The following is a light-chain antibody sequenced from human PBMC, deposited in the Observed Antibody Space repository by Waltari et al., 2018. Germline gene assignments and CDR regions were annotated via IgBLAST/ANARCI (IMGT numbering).Light chain of an antibody. CDR1: SATLGNNA. Sequence: QSVLTQPPSVSEAPRQRVTLPCSVRSATLGNNAVTWYQQLPGKAPKLLIYYDDLLPSGVSDRFSGSKSGTSASLAISGLQSEDEADYYCAAWDDSLNGNVFGSGTKVTVL. CDR3: AAWDDSLNGNV. J-gene: IGLJ6*01. CDR2: YDD. V-gene: IGLV1-36*01.